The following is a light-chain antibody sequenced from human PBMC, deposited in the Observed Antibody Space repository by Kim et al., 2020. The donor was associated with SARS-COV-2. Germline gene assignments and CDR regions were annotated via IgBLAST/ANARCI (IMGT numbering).Light chain of an antibody. Sequence: QSVLTQPASLSGSPGQSITISCTGTSSDIGGYNYVSWYQQHPGKAPKLMIHDVSKRRSGVSDRFSGSKSDYTASLTISGLQAEDEADYYCSSFTSSSTYVFGTGTKVTVL. CDR3: SSFTSSSTYV. V-gene: IGLV2-14*03. J-gene: IGLJ1*01. CDR1: SSDIGGYNY. CDR2: DVS.